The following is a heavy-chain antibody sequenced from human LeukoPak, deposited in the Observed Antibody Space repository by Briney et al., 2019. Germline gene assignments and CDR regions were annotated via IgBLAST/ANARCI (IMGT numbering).Heavy chain of an antibody. J-gene: IGHJ4*02. CDR2: IYSGGNT. CDR3: ARRAGDYSHPYDY. Sequence: PGGTLRLSCAASGFTFSSYGMNWVRQAPGKGLEWVSFIYSGGNTHNSDSVKGRFTISRDNSKNTLYLQMNSLRAEDTAVYYCARRAGDYSHPYDYWGQGTLVTVSS. CDR1: GFTFSSYG. V-gene: IGHV3-53*01. D-gene: IGHD3-22*01.